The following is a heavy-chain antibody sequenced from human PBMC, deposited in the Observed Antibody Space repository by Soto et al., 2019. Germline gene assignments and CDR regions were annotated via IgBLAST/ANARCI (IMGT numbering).Heavy chain of an antibody. D-gene: IGHD3-3*01. V-gene: IGHV4-59*01. CDR2: IYYSGST. Sequence: SETLSLTCTVSGGSISSYYWSWIRQPPGKGLEWIGYIYYSGSTNYNPSLKSRVTISVDTSKNQFSLKLSSVTAADTAVYYCARSGYYDFWSGYPDAFDIWGQGTMVTVSS. CDR1: GGSISSYY. J-gene: IGHJ3*02. CDR3: ARSGYYDFWSGYPDAFDI.